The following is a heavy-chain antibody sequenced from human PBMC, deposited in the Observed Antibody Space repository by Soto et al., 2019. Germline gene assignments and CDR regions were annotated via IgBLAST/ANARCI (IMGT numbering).Heavy chain of an antibody. CDR3: ARDLMEIYGGKETNWFDP. J-gene: IGHJ5*02. V-gene: IGHV4-30-4*01. CDR1: GGSISSGDYY. CDR2: IYYSGST. Sequence: SETLSLTCTVSGGSISSGDYYWSWIRQPPGKGLEWIGYIYYSGSTYYNPSLKSRVTISVDTSKNQFSLKLSSVTAADTAVYYCARDLMEIYGGKETNWFDPWGQGTLVTVSS. D-gene: IGHD4-17*01.